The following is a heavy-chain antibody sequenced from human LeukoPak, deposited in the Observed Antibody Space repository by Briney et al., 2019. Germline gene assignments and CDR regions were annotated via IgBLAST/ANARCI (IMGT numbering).Heavy chain of an antibody. Sequence: KPSETLSLTCAVYGGSFSGYYCSWIRQPPGKGLEWIGEINHSGSTNYNPSLKSRVTISVDTSKNQFSLKLSSVTAADTAVYYCATDYGDGGYWGQGTLVTVSS. J-gene: IGHJ4*02. CDR3: ATDYGDGGY. V-gene: IGHV4-34*01. CDR1: GGSFSGYY. CDR2: INHSGST. D-gene: IGHD4-17*01.